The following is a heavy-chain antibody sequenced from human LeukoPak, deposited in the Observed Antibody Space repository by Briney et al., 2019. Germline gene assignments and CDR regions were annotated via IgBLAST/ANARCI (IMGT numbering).Heavy chain of an antibody. CDR2: INPNSGGT. Sequence: GASVKVSCKASGGTFSSYAISWVRQAPGQGLEWMGWINPNSGGTNYAQKFQGRVTMTRDTSISTAYMELSRLRSDDTAVYYCARDLSNRYNWNAAFDPWGQGTLVTVSS. D-gene: IGHD1-1*01. V-gene: IGHV1-2*02. J-gene: IGHJ5*02. CDR3: ARDLSNRYNWNAAFDP. CDR1: GGTFSSYA.